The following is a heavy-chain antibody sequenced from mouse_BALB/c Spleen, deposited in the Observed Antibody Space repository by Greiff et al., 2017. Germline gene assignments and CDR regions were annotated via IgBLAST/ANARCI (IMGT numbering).Heavy chain of an antibody. CDR3: ARHGWLLRGYYAMDY. V-gene: IGHV5-12-1*01. J-gene: IGHJ4*01. D-gene: IGHD2-3*01. CDR2: ISSGGGST. Sequence: EVQGVESGGGLVKPGGSLKLSCAASGFAFSSYDMSWVRQTPEKRLEWVAYISSGGGSTYYPDTVKGRFTISRDNAKNTLYLQMSSLKSEDTAMYYCARHGWLLRGYYAMDYWGQGTSVTVSS. CDR1: GFAFSSYD.